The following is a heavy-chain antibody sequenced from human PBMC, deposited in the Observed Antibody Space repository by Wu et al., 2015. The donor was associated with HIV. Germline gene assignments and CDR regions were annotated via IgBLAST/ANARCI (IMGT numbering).Heavy chain of an antibody. D-gene: IGHD3-22*01. Sequence: QVQLVQSGAEVKKPGSSVKVSCKASGGTVSSYTINWVRQAPGQGLEWMGGIIPIFGTANYAQMFQGRVTISTDESSNTVYMELSSLTSEDTAVYYCARGAADSSGYYPYYFDYWGQGTLVTVSS. J-gene: IGHJ4*02. CDR2: IIPIFGTA. CDR1: GGTVSSYT. V-gene: IGHV1-69*05. CDR3: ARGAADSSGYYPYYFDY.